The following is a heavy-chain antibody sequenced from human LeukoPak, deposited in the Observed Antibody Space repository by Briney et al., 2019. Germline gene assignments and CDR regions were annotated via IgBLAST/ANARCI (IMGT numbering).Heavy chain of an antibody. D-gene: IGHD6-6*01. J-gene: IGHJ3*02. CDR3: AKGLGAARGTNAFDI. CDR1: GFTFSNYW. CDR2: IKQDGSEK. Sequence: GSLRLSCAVSGFTFSNYWMSWVRQAPGKGLEWVANIKQDGSEKYYVDSVEGRFTISRDNAKNSLYLQMNSLRAEDMALYYCAKGLGAARGTNAFDIWGQGTMVTVSS. V-gene: IGHV3-7*03.